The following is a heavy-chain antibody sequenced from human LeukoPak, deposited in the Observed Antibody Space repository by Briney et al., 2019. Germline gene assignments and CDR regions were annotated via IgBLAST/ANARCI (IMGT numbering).Heavy chain of an antibody. CDR1: GFTFSSYG. V-gene: IGHV3-33*01. CDR3: VRVPSGFGEARSRFDAFDI. D-gene: IGHD3-10*01. J-gene: IGHJ3*02. Sequence: PGRSLRLSCAASGFTFSSYGMHWVRQAPGKGLEWVAVIWYDGSNKYYADSVKGRFTISRDNSKNTLYLQMNSLRAEDTAVYYCVRVPSGFGEARSRFDAFDIWGQGTMVTVSS. CDR2: IWYDGSNK.